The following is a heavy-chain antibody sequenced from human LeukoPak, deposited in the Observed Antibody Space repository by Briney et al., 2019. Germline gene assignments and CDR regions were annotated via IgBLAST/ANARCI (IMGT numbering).Heavy chain of an antibody. V-gene: IGHV3-48*03. Sequence: GGSLRLSCAASGFTFSSYEMNWVRQAPGKGLEWVSYISSGGSTIYYADSVKGRFTISRDNAKNSLYLQMDSLRAEDTAVYYCARVGPWVNPDYYYYYMDVWGKGTTVTVSS. D-gene: IGHD1-14*01. J-gene: IGHJ6*03. CDR1: GFTFSSYE. CDR3: ARVGPWVNPDYYYYYMDV. CDR2: ISSGGSTI.